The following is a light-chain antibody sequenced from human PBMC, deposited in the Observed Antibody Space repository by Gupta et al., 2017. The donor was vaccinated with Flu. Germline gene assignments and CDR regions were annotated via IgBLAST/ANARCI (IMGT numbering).Light chain of an antibody. CDR3: CSYAGSNTYLI. CDR1: SNDVGTYNL. J-gene: IGLJ2*01. V-gene: IGLV2-23*01. Sequence: SARTQPASVSGSPERSITISCTGTSNDVGTYNLVSWYQQHPGKAPKLMIYEGTKRPSGVSNRFSGSRSGNTASLTISGLQAEDEADYYCCSYAGSNTYLIFGGGTKVTVL. CDR2: EGT.